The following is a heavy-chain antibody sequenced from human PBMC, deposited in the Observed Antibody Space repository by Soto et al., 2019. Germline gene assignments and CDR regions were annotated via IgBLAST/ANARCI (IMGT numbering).Heavy chain of an antibody. CDR1: GYTFTSYG. CDR3: ARDWFGIDY. V-gene: IGHV1-18*01. J-gene: IGHJ4*02. Sequence: QVQLVQSGAEVKKPGASVKVSCKASGYTFTSYGISWVRQAPGQGLEWMGWINPYNVNTNYAQKLESSATMTTDTPTNTAYMELGGLRSDDTAVYYCARDWFGIDYWGQGTLVTVSS. CDR2: INPYNVNT. D-gene: IGHD3-16*01.